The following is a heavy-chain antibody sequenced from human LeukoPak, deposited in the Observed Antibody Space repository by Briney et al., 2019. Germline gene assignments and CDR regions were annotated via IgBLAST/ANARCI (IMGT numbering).Heavy chain of an antibody. CDR1: GGSMTTHH. D-gene: IGHD3-3*02. Sequence: SETVSLSSSGSGGSMTTHHWNWIRQTPGKGLEWIGYVFDSGRTKVNPSLKSRVTLSADTSKNQLSLRLSSVTAADTAMYYCTTIKRGDIFGYFDFWGQGILVTVSS. J-gene: IGHJ4*02. CDR3: TTIKRGDIFGYFDF. CDR2: VFDSGRT. V-gene: IGHV4-59*11.